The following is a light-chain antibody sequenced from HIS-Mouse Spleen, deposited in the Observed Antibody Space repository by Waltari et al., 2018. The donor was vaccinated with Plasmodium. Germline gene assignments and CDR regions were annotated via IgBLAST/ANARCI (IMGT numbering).Light chain of an antibody. Sequence: SYELTQPPSVSVSPGQTASIPCPGDKLGAKYACWYQQKPGQSPVLVIYKDSKRPSGIPGRFSGSNSGNTATLTISGTQAMDEADYYCQAWDSSTVVFGGGTKLTVL. V-gene: IGLV3-1*01. CDR2: KDS. CDR3: QAWDSSTVV. CDR1: KLGAKY. J-gene: IGLJ2*01.